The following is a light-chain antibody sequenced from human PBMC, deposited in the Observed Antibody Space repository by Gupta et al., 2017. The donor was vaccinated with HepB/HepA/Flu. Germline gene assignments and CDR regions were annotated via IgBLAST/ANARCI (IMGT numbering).Light chain of an antibody. Sequence: DMVMTPSPSSLAVSLGEMATINCKSSQSVLYSSDNQNYLAWYQQKPGQPPKLLIYGASTRQFGVPDRFSGSGSGTDFTLTISSLQAEDVAVYYCQQYYGIPPYTFGQGTKVEIK. CDR3: QQYYGIPPYT. CDR2: GAS. J-gene: IGKJ2*01. V-gene: IGKV4-1*01. CDR1: QSVLYSSDNQNY.